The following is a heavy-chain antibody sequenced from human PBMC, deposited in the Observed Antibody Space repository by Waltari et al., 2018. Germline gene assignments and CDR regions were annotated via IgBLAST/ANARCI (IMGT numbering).Heavy chain of an antibody. V-gene: IGHV4-34*01. CDR2: INHSGST. Sequence: QVQLQQWGAGLLKPSETLSLTCAVYGGSFSGYYWSWTRQHPGTGLEWIGEINHSGSTNYNPSLKSRVTISVDTSKNQFSLKLSSVTAADTAVYYCARGVREVQWLANYYYYYGMDVWGQGTTVTVSS. D-gene: IGHD6-19*01. CDR1: GGSFSGYY. CDR3: ARGVREVQWLANYYYYYGMDV. J-gene: IGHJ6*02.